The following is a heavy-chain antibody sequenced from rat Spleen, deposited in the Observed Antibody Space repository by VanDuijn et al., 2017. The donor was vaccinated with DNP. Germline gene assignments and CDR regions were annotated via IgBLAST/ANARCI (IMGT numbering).Heavy chain of an antibody. V-gene: IGHV2-41*01. CDR3: AREAPDGYWIAY. CDR2: IWNTGGT. CDR1: GFSLTSYN. Sequence: QVQLKESGPGLVQPSQTLSLTCTVAGFSLTSYNVHWVRQPPGKGLEWMGIIWNTGGTRYNSALKSRLTISKDTSKSQVFLKMNSLQTEDTATYYCAREAPDGYWIAYWGQGTLVTVSS. J-gene: IGHJ3*01. D-gene: IGHD1-4*01.